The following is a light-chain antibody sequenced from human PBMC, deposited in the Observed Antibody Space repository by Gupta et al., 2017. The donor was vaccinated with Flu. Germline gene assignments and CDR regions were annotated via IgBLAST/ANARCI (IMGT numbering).Light chain of an antibody. CDR3: QQYSISVCT. CDR1: QSVNNNL. CDR2: GAS. J-gene: IGKJ2*02. Sequence: EIVLTQSPGTLSLSPGERATLSCRASQSVNNNLLTWYQQKPGQAPRLLIYGASSRATGIPDRFSGSGSGTDFTLTIRRLEPEAFAVYYCQQYSISVCTFGQGTKMDIK. V-gene: IGKV3-20*01.